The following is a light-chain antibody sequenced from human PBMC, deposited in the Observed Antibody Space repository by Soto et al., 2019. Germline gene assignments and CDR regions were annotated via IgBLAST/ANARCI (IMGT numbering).Light chain of an antibody. J-gene: IGKJ2*01. CDR3: QQYGNRRGYT. CDR1: QSVSSSY. CDR2: GAS. V-gene: IGKV3-20*01. Sequence: EIVLTQSPGTLSLSPGERATLSCRASQSVSSSYLAWYQQKPGQAPRLLIYGASSRATGIPDRFSGSGSGTDFTLTISRLEPEDFAVYYCQQYGNRRGYTFGQGTKLEIK.